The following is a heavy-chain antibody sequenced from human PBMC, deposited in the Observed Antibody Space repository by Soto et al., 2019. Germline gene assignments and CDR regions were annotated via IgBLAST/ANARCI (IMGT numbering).Heavy chain of an antibody. J-gene: IGHJ5*02. CDR3: ARGTDFNWFDP. Sequence: QVQLQQWGAGLLKPSETLSLTCAVYGGSFSGYYWSWIRQPPGKGLEWIGEINHSGSTNYNPSLKSRVTISVDTSKNQFSLKLRSVTAADTAVYYCARGTDFNWFDPWGQGTLVTVSS. CDR2: INHSGST. V-gene: IGHV4-34*01. CDR1: GGSFSGYY.